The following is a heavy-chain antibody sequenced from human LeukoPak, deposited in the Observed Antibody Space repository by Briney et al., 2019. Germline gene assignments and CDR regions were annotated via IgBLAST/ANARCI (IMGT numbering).Heavy chain of an antibody. CDR2: ISNNGGYT. CDR3: AKQLGYCSDGSCYFPY. J-gene: IGHJ4*02. Sequence: PPGGSLRLSCAASGFTFSSYGMHWVRQAPGKGLEWVSAISNNGGYTYYADSVQGRFTISRDNSKSTLCLQMNSLRAEDTAVYYCAKQLGYCSDGSCYFPYWGQGTLVTVSS. D-gene: IGHD2-15*01. V-gene: IGHV3-23*01. CDR1: GFTFSSYG.